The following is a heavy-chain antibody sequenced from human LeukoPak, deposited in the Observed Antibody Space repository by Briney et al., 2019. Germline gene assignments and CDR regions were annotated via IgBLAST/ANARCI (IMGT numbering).Heavy chain of an antibody. CDR1: GYTFTSYY. V-gene: IGHV1-46*01. D-gene: IGHD3-10*01. J-gene: IGHJ6*03. CDR2: INPSGCST. CDR3: ARSHYGSGSNGQVNYYYYYMDV. Sequence: GASVKVSCKASGYTFTSYYMHWVRQAPGQGLEWMGIINPSGCSTSYAQKFQGRVTMTRNTSISTAYMELSSLRSEDTAVYYCARSHYGSGSNGQVNYYYYYMDVWGKGTTVTISS.